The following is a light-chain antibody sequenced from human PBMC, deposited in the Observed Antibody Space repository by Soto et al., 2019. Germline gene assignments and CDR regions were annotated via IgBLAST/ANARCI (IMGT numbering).Light chain of an antibody. V-gene: IGKV3-15*01. CDR1: QSVSSN. CDR2: GGS. CDR3: QQYSNWPPWT. Sequence: EIVMTQSPATLSASPGERAALSCRASQSVSSNLAWYQQKPGQAPRLLMYGGSTRATGIPARFSGSGSGTDFTLTISSLQSEDFAVYYCQQYSNWPPWTFGQGTKVEIK. J-gene: IGKJ1*01.